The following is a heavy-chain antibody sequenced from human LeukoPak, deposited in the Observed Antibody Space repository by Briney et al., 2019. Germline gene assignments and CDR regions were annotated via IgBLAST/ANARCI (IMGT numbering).Heavy chain of an antibody. J-gene: IGHJ4*02. CDR2: INPNSGGT. D-gene: IGHD6-19*01. V-gene: IGHV1-2*06. CDR1: GYTFTSYG. CDR3: ARDKEQQWLVDAFDY. Sequence: GASVKVSCKASGYTFTSYGISWVRQAPGQGLEWMGRINPNSGGTNYAQKFQGRVTTTRDTSISTAYMELSRLRSDDTAVYYCARDKEQQWLVDAFDYWGQGTLVTVSS.